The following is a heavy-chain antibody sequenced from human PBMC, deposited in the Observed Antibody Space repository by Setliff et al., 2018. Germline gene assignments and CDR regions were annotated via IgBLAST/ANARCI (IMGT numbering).Heavy chain of an antibody. Sequence: SETLSLTCAVSGYSISSGYYWGWIRQPPGKGLEWIGSIYHSGSTYYNPSLKSRVTISVDTSKNQFSLKLSSVTAADTAVYYCASHGGNSLSIYYWGQGTLVTVSS. CDR3: ASHGGNSLSIYY. V-gene: IGHV4-38-2*01. J-gene: IGHJ4*02. CDR2: IYHSGST. D-gene: IGHD2-21*02. CDR1: GYSISSGYY.